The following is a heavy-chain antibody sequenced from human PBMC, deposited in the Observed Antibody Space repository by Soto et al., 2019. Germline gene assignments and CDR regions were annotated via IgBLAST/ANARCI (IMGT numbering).Heavy chain of an antibody. CDR2: IYHSGST. D-gene: IGHD2-2*01. V-gene: IGHV4-30-2*01. Sequence: NPSETLSLTCAVSGGSISSGGYSWSWIRQPPGKGLEWIGYIYHSGSTYYNPSLKGRVTISVDRSKNQFSLKLSSVTAADTAVYYCARCVSTSGEFDYWGQGTLVTVSS. CDR1: GGSISSGGYS. J-gene: IGHJ4*02. CDR3: ARCVSTSGEFDY.